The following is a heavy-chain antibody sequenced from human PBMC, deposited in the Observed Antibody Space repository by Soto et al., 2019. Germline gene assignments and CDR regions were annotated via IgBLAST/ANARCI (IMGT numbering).Heavy chain of an antibody. D-gene: IGHD1-26*01. CDR1: GFTFDDYA. CDR3: EKGEGGSFDY. V-gene: IGHV3-9*01. J-gene: IGHJ4*02. Sequence: EVQLVESGGGLVQPGRSLRLSCAASGFTFDDYAMHWVGQAPGKGLEWVAGLSWNSGSLGYAVSVKGRFTISRDNAKISVYLQMNSLRAEDTALYYCEKGEGGSFDYWGQRTLVAVSS. CDR2: LSWNSGSL.